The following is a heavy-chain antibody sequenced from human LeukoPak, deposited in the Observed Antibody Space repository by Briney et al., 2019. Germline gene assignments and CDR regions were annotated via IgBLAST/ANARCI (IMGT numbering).Heavy chain of an antibody. CDR1: GFTFSSYS. CDR3: AREKDDFANYFDY. Sequence: PGGSLRLSYAASGFTFSSYSMNWVRQAPGKGLEWVSYISSSSSSIYYADSVKGRFTISRDNAENSLFLQMNSLRAEDTAVYYCAREKDDFANYFDYWGQGTLVTVSS. V-gene: IGHV3-48*01. CDR2: ISSSSSSI. D-gene: IGHD2-15*01. J-gene: IGHJ4*02.